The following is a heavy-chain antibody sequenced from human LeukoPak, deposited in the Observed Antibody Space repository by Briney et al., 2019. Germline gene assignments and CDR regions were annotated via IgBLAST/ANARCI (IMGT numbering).Heavy chain of an antibody. CDR1: GFTLTRAT. J-gene: IGHJ4*02. V-gene: IGHV1-58*02. D-gene: IGHD6-19*01. Sequence: SVSVSPKGTGFTLTRATMQWVRQSRGQRAEIIGWIFVGRGTTNYVHKFQERATITRDMSTRTAYMELSSLAYDDTAVYYCAACSVASGWCYLEYWGPGTLVTV. CDR3: AACSVASGWCYLEY. CDR2: IFVGRGTT.